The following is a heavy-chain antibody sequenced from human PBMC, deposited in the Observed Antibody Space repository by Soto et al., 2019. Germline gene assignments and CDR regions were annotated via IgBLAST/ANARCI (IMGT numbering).Heavy chain of an antibody. Sequence: EASVKVSCKASGYTFCSYYIHWVRQAPGQRREWMGIINPSGGSTTYPQKFQERVTITRDTSTSTVYMELSSLRSEDTAVYYCARQLEYCISTSCYQNYYYYYCLDVWGQGTTVTVSS. CDR1: GYTFCSYY. CDR2: INPSGGST. V-gene: IGHV1-46*01. CDR3: ARQLEYCISTSCYQNYYYYYCLDV. D-gene: IGHD2-2*01. J-gene: IGHJ6*02.